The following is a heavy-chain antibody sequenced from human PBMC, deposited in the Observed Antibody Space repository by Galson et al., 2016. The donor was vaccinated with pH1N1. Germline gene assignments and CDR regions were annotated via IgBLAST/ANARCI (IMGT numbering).Heavy chain of an antibody. D-gene: IGHD2/OR15-2a*01. Sequence: QSGAEVTKPGESLKISCQASGYTFTTYWIGWVRQMPGKGLEWMGITYPGDSETKYSPSFEGQVTFSVDKSKNTAYLHWSSLKASDTAIYYCARRSTELGLDYWGQGVLVTVSS. CDR2: TYPGDSET. CDR3: ARRSTELGLDY. V-gene: IGHV5-51*03. CDR1: GYTFTTYW. J-gene: IGHJ4*02.